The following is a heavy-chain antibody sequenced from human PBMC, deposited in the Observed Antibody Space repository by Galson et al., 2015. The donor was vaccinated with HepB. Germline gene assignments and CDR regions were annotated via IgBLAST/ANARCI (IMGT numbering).Heavy chain of an antibody. J-gene: IGHJ3*02. Sequence: SLRLSCAASGFTFSNDWMSWVRQAPGKGLEWVVRIKSKTDSGTTDYAATVTGRFTSSRDDSKNTLYLQMNSLKTEDTAVYYCARGEVGDAFDIWGQGTMVTVSS. V-gene: IGHV3-15*01. CDR3: ARGEVGDAFDI. CDR2: IKSKTDSGTT. D-gene: IGHD1-26*01. CDR1: GFTFSNDW.